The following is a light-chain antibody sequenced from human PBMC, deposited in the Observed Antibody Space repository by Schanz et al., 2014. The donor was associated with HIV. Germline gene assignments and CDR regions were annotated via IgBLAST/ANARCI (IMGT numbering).Light chain of an antibody. J-gene: IGKJ2*01. V-gene: IGKV3D-15*01. Sequence: EIVMTQSPATLSVSPGERATLSCRASQSVSSKLGWYQQKPGQAPRLLIFDASYRATGIPARFSGSGSGTEFTLTISSLQPDDLATYYCQQYNGLSPITFGQGTKLEIK. CDR2: DAS. CDR1: QSVSSK. CDR3: QQYNGLSPIT.